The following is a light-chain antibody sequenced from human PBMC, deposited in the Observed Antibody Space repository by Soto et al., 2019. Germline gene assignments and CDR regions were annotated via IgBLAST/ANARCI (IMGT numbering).Light chain of an antibody. CDR2: RDN. Sequence: QSVLTQPPSASGTPGQRVSISCSGSGSNIGSNTVNWYHHLPGAAPKLLIYRDNQRPSGVPDRFSGSKSGTSASLAIRGLQSEDEADYYCAAWDDNLDGFVFGTGT. CDR1: GSNIGSNT. J-gene: IGLJ1*01. V-gene: IGLV1-44*01. CDR3: AAWDDNLDGFV.